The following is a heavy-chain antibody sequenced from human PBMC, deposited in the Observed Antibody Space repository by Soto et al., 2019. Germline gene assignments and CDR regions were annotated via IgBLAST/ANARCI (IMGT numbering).Heavy chain of an antibody. D-gene: IGHD5-12*01. V-gene: IGHV3-23*01. Sequence: PGGSLRLSCAASGFTFSSYAMTWVRQAPGKGLEWVSTIRASGSTFYADSVKGRFTISRDNSMNTLFLHMNSLRAGDTAIYYCAKGGYTSPFEYWGLGTLVTVSS. J-gene: IGHJ4*02. CDR3: AKGGYTSPFEY. CDR2: IRASGST. CDR1: GFTFSSYA.